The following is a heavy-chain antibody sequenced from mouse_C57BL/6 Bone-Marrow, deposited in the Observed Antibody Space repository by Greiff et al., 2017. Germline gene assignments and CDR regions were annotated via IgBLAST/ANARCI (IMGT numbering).Heavy chain of an antibody. CDR3: ARSHYSNYGAWFAY. CDR2: INPYNGGT. CDR1: GYTFTDYY. D-gene: IGHD2-5*01. V-gene: IGHV1-19*01. Sequence: VQLQQSGPVLVKPGASVQMSCKASGYTFTDYYMNWVKQSHGKSLEWIGVINPYNGGTSYNQKFKGKATLIVDKSSSTAYMELNSLTSEDSAVYYCARSHYSNYGAWFAYWGQGTLVTVSA. J-gene: IGHJ3*01.